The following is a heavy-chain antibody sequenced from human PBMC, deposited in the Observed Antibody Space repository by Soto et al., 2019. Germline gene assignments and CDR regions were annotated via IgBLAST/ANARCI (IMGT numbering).Heavy chain of an antibody. CDR2: ISGSGGST. CDR1: GFTFSSYA. CDR3: AKKQFITIFGVVIFDAFDI. D-gene: IGHD3-3*01. J-gene: IGHJ3*02. V-gene: IGHV3-23*01. Sequence: TGGSLRLSCAASGFTFSSYAMSWVRQAPGKGLEWVSAISGSGGSTYYADSVKGRFTISRDNSKNTLYLQMNSLRAEDTAVYYCAKKQFITIFGVVIFDAFDIWGQGTMVTVSS.